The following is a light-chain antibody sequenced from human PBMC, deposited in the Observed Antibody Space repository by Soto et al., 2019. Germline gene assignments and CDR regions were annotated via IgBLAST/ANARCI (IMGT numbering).Light chain of an antibody. CDR2: AAS. V-gene: IGKV1-39*01. CDR3: QQSYSTPYT. Sequence: DIQMTQSPSSLSASVGDRVTITCRASQSISSYLNWYQQKPGKAPKLLIYAASSLQSGVTSRFSGSGSGTDFTLSISSLQPDDFATDYCQQSYSTPYTFGQGTKLEIK. J-gene: IGKJ2*01. CDR1: QSISSY.